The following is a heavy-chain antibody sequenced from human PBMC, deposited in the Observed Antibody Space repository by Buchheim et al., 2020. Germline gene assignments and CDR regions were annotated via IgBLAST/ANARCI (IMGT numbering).Heavy chain of an antibody. V-gene: IGHV5-51*01. D-gene: IGHD5/OR15-5a*01. CDR1: GYSFTSFW. CDR2: INPADSDT. J-gene: IGHJ5*02. Sequence: EEQLVQSGAEVKKPGESLKISCKDSGYSFTSFWIAWVRQMPGKGLEWMGIINPADSDTRNSPSFQGQVTISADKSISTAYLEWSSLKASDTAMYYCARRVLVSDRGGWFDPWGQGTL. CDR3: ARRVLVSDRGGWFDP.